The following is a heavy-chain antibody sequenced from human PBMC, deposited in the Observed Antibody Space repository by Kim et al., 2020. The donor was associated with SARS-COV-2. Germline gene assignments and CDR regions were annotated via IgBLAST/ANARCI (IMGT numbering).Heavy chain of an antibody. CDR3: ASYSSSGLYYGMDV. CDR2: INHSGST. D-gene: IGHD6-6*01. Sequence: SETLSLTCAVYGGSFSGYYWSWIRQPPGKGLEWIGEINHSGSTNYNPSLKSRVTISVDTSKNQFSLKLSSVTAADTAVYYCASYSSSGLYYGMDVWGQGTTVTVS. J-gene: IGHJ6*02. V-gene: IGHV4-34*01. CDR1: GGSFSGYY.